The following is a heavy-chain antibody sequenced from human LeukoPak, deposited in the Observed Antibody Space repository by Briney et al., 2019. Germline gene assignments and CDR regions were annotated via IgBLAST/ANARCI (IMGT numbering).Heavy chain of an antibody. Sequence: GGSLRLSCAASGFTFSSYEMNWVRQAPGKGLEWVSYISSSGSTIYYADSVKGRFTISRDNAKNLLYLQMNSLRAEDTAVYYCARQGGYSYGYVDYWGQGTLVTVSS. J-gene: IGHJ4*02. CDR1: GFTFSSYE. D-gene: IGHD5-18*01. CDR3: ARQGGYSYGYVDY. CDR2: ISSSGSTI. V-gene: IGHV3-48*03.